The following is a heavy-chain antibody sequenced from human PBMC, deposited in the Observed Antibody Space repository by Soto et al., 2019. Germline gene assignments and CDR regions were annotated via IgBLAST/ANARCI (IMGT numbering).Heavy chain of an antibody. CDR1: GGSISISSYY. Sequence: QLQLQESGPGLLKPSETLSLTCTVSGGSISISSYYWGWIRQPPGKGLEWIGNLYYSGSTYYNPSLKSRVTISIDTSKNQFSLKLSSVTATDTAVYYCARRVGSTARFDYWGQGTLVTVSS. D-gene: IGHD1-26*01. CDR3: ARRVGSTARFDY. CDR2: LYYSGST. V-gene: IGHV4-39*01. J-gene: IGHJ4*02.